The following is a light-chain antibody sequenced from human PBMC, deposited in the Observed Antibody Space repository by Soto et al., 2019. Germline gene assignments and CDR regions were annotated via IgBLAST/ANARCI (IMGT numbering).Light chain of an antibody. CDR3: SSYTSSSTYV. CDR1: SSDVGGYNY. CDR2: EVS. J-gene: IGLJ1*01. Sequence: QSALTQPASVSGSPGQSITISCTGTSSDVGGYNYVSWYQQHQGKAPKLMIYEVSNRPSGVSNRFSGSKSGNTASLTISGLQAEDEADYYCSSYTSSSTYVLGTGTKLTVL. V-gene: IGLV2-14*01.